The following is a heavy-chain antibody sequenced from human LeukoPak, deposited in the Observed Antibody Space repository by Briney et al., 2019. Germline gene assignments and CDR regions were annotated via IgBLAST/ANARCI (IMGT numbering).Heavy chain of an antibody. V-gene: IGHV3-74*01. CDR1: GFTFSSYW. Sequence: PGGSLRLSCAASGFTFSSYWMHWVRQAPGKGLVWVSRINSDGSSTTYADSVKGRFTISRDNSKNTLYLQMNSLRAEDTALYYCAKDVHSSSWYVASDMWGQGTMVTVSS. CDR2: INSDGSST. CDR3: AKDVHSSSWYVASDM. J-gene: IGHJ3*02. D-gene: IGHD6-13*01.